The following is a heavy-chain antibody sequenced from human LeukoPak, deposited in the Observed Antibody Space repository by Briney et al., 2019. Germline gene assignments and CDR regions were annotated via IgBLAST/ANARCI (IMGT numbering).Heavy chain of an antibody. CDR3: ARHGSSGWVFDY. V-gene: IGHV4-39*01. CDR2: IYYGGST. CDR1: GGSISSSTYY. J-gene: IGHJ4*02. Sequence: SETLSLTCTVSGGSISSSTYYWGWIRQPPGKGLEWIGSIYYGGSTYYTPSLRRRVTISVDTSHNQFSLKLSSVTAADTAVFYCARHGSSGWVFDYWGQGTLVTVSS. D-gene: IGHD6-19*01.